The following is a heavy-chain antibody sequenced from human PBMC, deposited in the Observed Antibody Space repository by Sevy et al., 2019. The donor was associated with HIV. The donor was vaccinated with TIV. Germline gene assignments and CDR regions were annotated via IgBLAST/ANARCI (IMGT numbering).Heavy chain of an antibody. CDR2: ISSSSSYI. CDR3: ASTKRGYSSSWYSY. V-gene: IGHV3-21*01. CDR1: GFTFSSYS. D-gene: IGHD6-13*01. J-gene: IGHJ4*02. Sequence: GGSLRLSCAASGFTFSSYSMNWVRQAPGKGLEWVSSISSSSSYIYYADSVKGRFTISRDKAKNSLYLQMNSLRAEDTAVYYCASTKRGYSSSWYSYWGQGTLVTVSS.